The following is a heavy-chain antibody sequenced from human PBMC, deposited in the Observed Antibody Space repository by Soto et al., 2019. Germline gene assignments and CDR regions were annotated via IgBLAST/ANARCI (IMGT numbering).Heavy chain of an antibody. CDR1: GFIFSGSA. Sequence: EVHLVQSGGGLVQPGGSLKLSCAASGFIFSGSAMHWVRQASGQGLEWVGRIGRKAKNYATEYGASVEGRLTISRDDSKNTSFRLMGSVKSEDTAVYFCVSEWLVGSPRDPGGEGTLATVSS. J-gene: IGHJ5*02. V-gene: IGHV3-73*02. CDR2: IGRKAKNYAT. D-gene: IGHD6-19*01. CDR3: VSEWLVGSPRDP.